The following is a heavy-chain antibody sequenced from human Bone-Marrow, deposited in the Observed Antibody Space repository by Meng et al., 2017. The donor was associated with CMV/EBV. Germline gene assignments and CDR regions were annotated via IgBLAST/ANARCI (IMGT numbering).Heavy chain of an antibody. Sequence: GESLKISCAASGFTFSSYWMSWVRQAPGKGLEWVANIKQDGSEKYYVDSVKGRFTISRDNAKNSLYLQMNSLRAEDTAVYYCAKEGGIVVVPAEIDYWGQGTLVTVSS. J-gene: IGHJ4*02. D-gene: IGHD2-2*01. CDR3: AKEGGIVVVPAEIDY. V-gene: IGHV3-7*03. CDR1: GFTFSSYW. CDR2: IKQDGSEK.